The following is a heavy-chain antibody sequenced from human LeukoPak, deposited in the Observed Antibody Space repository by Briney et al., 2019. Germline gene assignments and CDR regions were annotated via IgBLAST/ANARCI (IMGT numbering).Heavy chain of an antibody. V-gene: IGHV3-30*18. CDR2: ISYDGSTK. Sequence: GRSLRLSCAASGFTFSSYGMHWVRQAPGKGLEWVAVISYDGSTKYYADSVKGRFTISRDNSKNTLYLQMNSLRAEDTAVYYCAKDVTVATISNGLYYWGQGTLVTVSS. D-gene: IGHD5-12*01. CDR3: AKDVTVATISNGLYY. J-gene: IGHJ4*02. CDR1: GFTFSSYG.